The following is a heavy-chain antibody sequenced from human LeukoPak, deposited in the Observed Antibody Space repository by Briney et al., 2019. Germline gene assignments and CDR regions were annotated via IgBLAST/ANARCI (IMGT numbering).Heavy chain of an antibody. D-gene: IGHD6-19*01. J-gene: IGHJ4*02. CDR2: TSGSGGST. V-gene: IGHV3-23*01. CDR3: AKGSSGGYYFDY. CDR1: GFTFSSYW. Sequence: GGSLRLPCAASGFTFSSYWMTWVRQAPGKGLEWVSATSGSGGSTYYADSVKGRFAISRDNSKNTLYLQMSSLRAEDTAIYYCAKGSSGGYYFDYWGQGTLVTVSS.